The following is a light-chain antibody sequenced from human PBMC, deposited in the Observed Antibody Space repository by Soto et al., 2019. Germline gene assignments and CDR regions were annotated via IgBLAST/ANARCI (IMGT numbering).Light chain of an antibody. J-gene: IGLJ1*01. V-gene: IGLV2-14*01. CDR2: EVT. CDR3: SSYTNTDTLVV. Sequence: QSVLTQPASVSGSPGQSITLSCTGTSDDVGGYNYVSWYQQHPGKAPKLIIYEVTNRPSGVSNRFSASKSGNTASLTISGLQAEDEADYSCSSYTNTDTLVVFGTGTKVTVL. CDR1: SDDVGGYNY.